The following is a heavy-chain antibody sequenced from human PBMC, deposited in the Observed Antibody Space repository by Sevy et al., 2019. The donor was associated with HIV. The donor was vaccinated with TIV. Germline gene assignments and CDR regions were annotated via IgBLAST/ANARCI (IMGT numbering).Heavy chain of an antibody. Sequence: GGSLRLSCAASGFTVSSNYMSWVRQAPGKGLEWVSVIYSGGSTYYADSVKGRFTISRDNSKNTLYLQMSSLRAEDTAVYYCARDGCCCSSGSCYSCLSFDYWGQGTLVTVSS. V-gene: IGHV3-53*01. CDR2: IYSGGST. J-gene: IGHJ4*02. CDR1: GFTVSSNY. CDR3: ARDGCCCSSGSCYSCLSFDY. D-gene: IGHD2-15*01.